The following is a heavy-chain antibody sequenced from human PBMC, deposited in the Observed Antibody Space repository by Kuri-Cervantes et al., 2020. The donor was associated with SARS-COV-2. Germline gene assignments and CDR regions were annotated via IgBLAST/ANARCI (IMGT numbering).Heavy chain of an antibody. CDR3: ARGWSGYSLYYFDY. Sequence: SSVKVSCKASGGTFSRYAISWVRQAPGQGLEWMGGIIPIFGTANYEQKFQGRVTITTDESTSTAYMELRSLRSDDTAVYYCARGWSGYSLYYFDYWGQGTLVPSPQ. CDR1: GGTFSRYA. CDR2: IIPIFGTA. V-gene: IGHV1-69*05. J-gene: IGHJ4*02. D-gene: IGHD3-3*01.